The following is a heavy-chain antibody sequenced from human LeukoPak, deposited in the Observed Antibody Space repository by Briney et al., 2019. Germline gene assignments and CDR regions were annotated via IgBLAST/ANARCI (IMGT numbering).Heavy chain of an antibody. D-gene: IGHD6-13*01. CDR2: IYHSGST. Sequence: SETLSLTCSVSGGSISSHYWSWIRQPPGKGLEWIGYIYHSGSTNYNPSLKSRVTISVDTSKNQFSLKLSSVTAADTAVYYCARVVSAVMLDYWGQGTLVTVSS. V-gene: IGHV4-59*11. CDR3: ARVVSAVMLDY. CDR1: GGSISSHY. J-gene: IGHJ4*02.